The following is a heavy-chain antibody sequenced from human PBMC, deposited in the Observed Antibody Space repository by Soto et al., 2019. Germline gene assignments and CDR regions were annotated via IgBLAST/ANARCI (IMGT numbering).Heavy chain of an antibody. D-gene: IGHD6-13*01. CDR3: AKDRSSWYYFDY. V-gene: IGHV3-23*01. J-gene: IGHJ4*02. Sequence: PGGSLRLSFAASGFTFSSYAMGWVRQAPGKGLEWVSAISGSGGSTYYADSVKGRFTISRDNSKNTLYLQMNSLRAEDTAVYYCAKDRSSWYYFDYWGQGTLVTVSS. CDR1: GFTFSSYA. CDR2: ISGSGGST.